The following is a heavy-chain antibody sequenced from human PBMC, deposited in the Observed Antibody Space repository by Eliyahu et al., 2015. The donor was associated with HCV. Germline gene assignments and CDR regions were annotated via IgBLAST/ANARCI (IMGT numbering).Heavy chain of an antibody. V-gene: IGHV3-66*02. CDR2: IYSGGGT. CDR1: EFTVSSNY. J-gene: IGHJ3*02. D-gene: IGHD2-2*01. CDR3: ARVLNYAAFDI. Sequence: EVQLVESGGGLVQPGGSLRLSCAASEFTVSSNYMXWVRQAPGKGLEWVSVIYSGGGTYYADSVKGRFTIFRDNSKNTLYLQMNSLRAEDTAVYYCARVLNYAAFDIWGQGTMVTVSS.